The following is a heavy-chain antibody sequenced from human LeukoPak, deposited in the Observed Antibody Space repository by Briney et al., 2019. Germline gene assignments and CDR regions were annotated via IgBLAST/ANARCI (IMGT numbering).Heavy chain of an antibody. J-gene: IGHJ6*03. CDR3: ARERPDFWSRGGWYMDV. V-gene: IGHV1-69*13. CDR1: GGTFSSYA. D-gene: IGHD3-3*01. Sequence: ASVKVSCKASGGTFSSYAISWVRQAPGQGLEWMGGIIPIFGTANYAQKFQGRVTITADESTSTAYMELSSLRSEDTAVYYCARERPDFWSRGGWYMDVWGKGTTVTVSS. CDR2: IIPIFGTA.